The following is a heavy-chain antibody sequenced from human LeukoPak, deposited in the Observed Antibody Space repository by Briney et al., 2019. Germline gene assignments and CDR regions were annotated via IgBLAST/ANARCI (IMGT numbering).Heavy chain of an antibody. J-gene: IGHJ6*02. D-gene: IGHD2-15*01. V-gene: IGHV1-69*01. CDR3: ARRMGKGLPYYGMDV. CDR1: GGTFSSYA. CDR2: IIPIFGTA. Sequence: GSSVKLSCKASGGTFSSYAISWVRQAPGQGLEWMGGIIPIFGTANYAQKFQGRVTITADESTSTAYMELSSLRSEDTAVYYCARRMGKGLPYYGMDVWGQGTTVTVSS.